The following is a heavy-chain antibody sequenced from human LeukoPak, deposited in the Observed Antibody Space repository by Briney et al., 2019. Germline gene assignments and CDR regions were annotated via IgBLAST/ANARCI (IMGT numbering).Heavy chain of an antibody. CDR2: VSGSGGST. CDR1: GITFGTYA. V-gene: IGHV3-23*01. J-gene: IGHJ4*02. Sequence: GGSLRLSCAASGITFGTYAMNWVRLAPGKGLEWASTVSGSGGSTYYADSVKGRFTISRDNSKNTLYLQMNSLRAEDTAVYYCAKAHYIAAAGNWGQGTLVTVSS. CDR3: AKAHYIAAAGN. D-gene: IGHD6-13*01.